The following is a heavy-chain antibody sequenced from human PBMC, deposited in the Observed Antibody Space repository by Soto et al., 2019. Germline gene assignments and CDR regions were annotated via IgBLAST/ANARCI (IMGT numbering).Heavy chain of an antibody. CDR3: ARGCSSTSCPPRYGMDV. CDR2: IYPGDSDT. J-gene: IGHJ6*02. Sequence: VESLKISCKGSGYSFTSYWIAWVRQMPEKGLEWMGIIYPGDSDTRYSPSFQGQVTISADKSISTAYLQWSSLRASDTAMYYCARGCSSTSCPPRYGMDVWGQGTTVTVSS. D-gene: IGHD2-2*01. V-gene: IGHV5-51*01. CDR1: GYSFTSYW.